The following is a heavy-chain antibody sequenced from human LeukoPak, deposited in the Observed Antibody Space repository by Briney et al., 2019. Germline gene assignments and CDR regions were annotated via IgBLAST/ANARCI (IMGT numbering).Heavy chain of an antibody. V-gene: IGHV1-2*02. CDR3: ARGYDYSRGYYYYYMDV. D-gene: IGHD4-11*01. J-gene: IGHJ6*03. CDR1: GYTFTGYY. CDR2: INPNSGGT. Sequence: ASVKVSCTASGYTFTGYYMHWVRQAPGQGLEWMGWINPNSGGTNYAQKFQGRVTMTRDTSISTAYMELSRLRSDDTAVYYCARGYDYSRGYYYYYMDVWGKGATVTVSS.